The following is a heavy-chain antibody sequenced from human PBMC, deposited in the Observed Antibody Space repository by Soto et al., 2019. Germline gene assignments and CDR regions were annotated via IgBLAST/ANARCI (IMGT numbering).Heavy chain of an antibody. CDR1: GYSFTSYW. Sequence: GESLKISCKGSGYSFTSYWIGWVRQMPGKGLEWTRIIYPGDSDTRYSPSFQGQVTISADKSISTAYLQWSSLKASDTAMYYCARDYGGNSGYYYYGMDVWGQGTTVTVSS. J-gene: IGHJ6*02. V-gene: IGHV5-51*01. D-gene: IGHD4-17*01. CDR3: ARDYGGNSGYYYYGMDV. CDR2: IYPGDSDT.